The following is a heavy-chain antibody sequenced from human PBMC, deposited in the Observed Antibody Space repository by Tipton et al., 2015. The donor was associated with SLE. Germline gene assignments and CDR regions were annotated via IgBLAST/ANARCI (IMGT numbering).Heavy chain of an antibody. Sequence: SLRLSCAASGFTFSNYGMHWVRQAPGKGLEWVAVISYDGSNKYYADSVKGRFTISRDNSKNTLYLQMNSLRAEDTAVYYCASSSWFYYYYYMDVWGKGTTVTVSS. D-gene: IGHD6-13*01. CDR2: ISYDGSNK. V-gene: IGHV3-30*03. CDR1: GFTFSNYG. J-gene: IGHJ6*03. CDR3: ASSSWFYYYYYMDV.